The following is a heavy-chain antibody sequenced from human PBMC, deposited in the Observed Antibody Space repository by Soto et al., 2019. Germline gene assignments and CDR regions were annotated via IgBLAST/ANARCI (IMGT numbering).Heavy chain of an antibody. CDR2: IIPIFGTA. V-gene: IGHV1-69*01. CDR3: AREGVGATPTPVDY. Sequence: QVQLVQSGAEVKKPGSSVKVSCKASGGTFSSYAISWVRQAPGQGLEWMGGIIPIFGTANYAQKFQGRVTTNAYESTSTAYKELSSPTSQDTAVYYCAREGVGATPTPVDYWGQGTLVTVS. D-gene: IGHD1-26*01. CDR1: GGTFSSYA. J-gene: IGHJ4*02.